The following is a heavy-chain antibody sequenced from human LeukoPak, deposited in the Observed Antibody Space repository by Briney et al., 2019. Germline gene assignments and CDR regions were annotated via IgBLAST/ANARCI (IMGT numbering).Heavy chain of an antibody. Sequence: GGSLRLSCAPSGFTLTNYAIHCVRQAPGKGLEWVALISYDGSIKYYADSVKGRFTISRDNSKNTLYLQMNSLRAEDTAVYYCARDRGYCSGGSCPLDYWGQGTLVTVSS. CDR1: GFTLTNYA. J-gene: IGHJ4*02. CDR3: ARDRGYCSGGSCPLDY. CDR2: ISYDGSIK. V-gene: IGHV3-30-3*01. D-gene: IGHD2-15*01.